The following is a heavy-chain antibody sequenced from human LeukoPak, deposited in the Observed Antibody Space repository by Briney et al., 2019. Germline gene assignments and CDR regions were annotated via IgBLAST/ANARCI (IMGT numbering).Heavy chain of an antibody. Sequence: SETLSLTCTVSGGSMSTFYWSWIRQPPGKGQEWIGYTSYSGSTYYNPSLNSRVTISVDTSKNQFSLKLTSVTAADTALYYCARRIYYDTTGYQYFFDYWGQGTLVTVSS. CDR3: ARRIYYDTTGYQYFFDY. V-gene: IGHV4-59*08. D-gene: IGHD3-22*01. CDR2: TSYSGST. J-gene: IGHJ4*02. CDR1: GGSMSTFY.